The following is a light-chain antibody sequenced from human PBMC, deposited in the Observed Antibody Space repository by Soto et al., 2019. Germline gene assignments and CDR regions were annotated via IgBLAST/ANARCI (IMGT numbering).Light chain of an antibody. CDR3: QQYATSPPT. Sequence: PGERATLSCRASQSVRSDSLAWYQQKPGQAPRLLIYGASSRAAGIPDRFSGSGSGTDFTLTVSRLEPEDFALFYCQQYATSPPTFGQGTKVAIK. J-gene: IGKJ2*01. CDR1: QSVRSDS. V-gene: IGKV3-20*01. CDR2: GAS.